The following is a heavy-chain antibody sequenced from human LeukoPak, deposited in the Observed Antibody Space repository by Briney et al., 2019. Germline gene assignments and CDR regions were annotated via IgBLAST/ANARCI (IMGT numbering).Heavy chain of an antibody. CDR1: GITFSSYG. CDR2: ISNDGSNK. J-gene: IGHJ6*03. Sequence: GRSLRLSCTASGITFSSYGIHWVRQAPGKGLDWVAVISNDGSNKYYADSVKARFTISRDNSKNTLYLQMNSLSADDTAVYYCARDKLRGSAGNYYYMDVWGKGTTVTVSS. CDR3: ARDKLRGSAGNYYYMDV. D-gene: IGHD1-26*01. V-gene: IGHV3-30*03.